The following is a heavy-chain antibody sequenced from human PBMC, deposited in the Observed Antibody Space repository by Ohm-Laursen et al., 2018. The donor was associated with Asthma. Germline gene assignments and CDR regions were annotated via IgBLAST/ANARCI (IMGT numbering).Heavy chain of an antibody. Sequence: GASVKVSCKASGYTFTGYYMHWVRQAPGQGLEWMGRINPNSGGTNYAQKFQGRVTMTRDTSISTAYMELSRLRSDDTAVYYCAREPRAIVVVPAYNWFDPWGQGSQVIVSS. V-gene: IGHV1-2*06. CDR2: INPNSGGT. J-gene: IGHJ5*02. CDR1: GYTFTGYY. CDR3: AREPRAIVVVPAYNWFDP. D-gene: IGHD2-2*01.